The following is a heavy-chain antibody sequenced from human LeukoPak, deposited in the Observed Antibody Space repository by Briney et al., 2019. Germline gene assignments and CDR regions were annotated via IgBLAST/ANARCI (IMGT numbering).Heavy chain of an antibody. CDR3: ARGGNTIFLRGYYFDY. Sequence: PSETLSLTCAVSGGSISSNSYYWGWIRQPPGKGLEWIGSIYYSGSTYYNPSLKSRVTISVDTSKNQFSLKLSSVTAADTAVYYCARGGNTIFLRGYYFDYWGQGTLVTVSS. D-gene: IGHD3-3*01. J-gene: IGHJ4*02. CDR2: IYYSGST. CDR1: GGSISSNSYY. V-gene: IGHV4-39*07.